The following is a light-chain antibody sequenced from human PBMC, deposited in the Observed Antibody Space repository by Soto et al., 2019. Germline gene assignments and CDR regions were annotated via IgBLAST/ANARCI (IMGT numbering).Light chain of an antibody. V-gene: IGKV1-39*01. CDR3: QQSYRRPYT. Sequence: IPLTQSPSSLSASVGDRVTVTCRASQSINIYLNWYQQKPGKAPTLLIYGASTLQSGVPSRFSGGGSRTDFTLTISSLQTEDFATYYCQQSYRRPYTFGQGTKLEI. J-gene: IGKJ2*01. CDR2: GAS. CDR1: QSINIY.